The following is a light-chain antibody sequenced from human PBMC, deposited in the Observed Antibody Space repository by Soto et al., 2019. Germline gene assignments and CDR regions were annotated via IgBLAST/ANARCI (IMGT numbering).Light chain of an antibody. CDR2: TAS. CDR1: QSLSRNY. J-gene: IGKJ1*01. Sequence: EIVLTQSPGTLSLSPGEGATLSCRASQSLSRNYLAWYQHKPGQAPRLLIYTASNRATGVPARFSGSGSGTDFTLTISRLEPEDFALYYCQQYDNSPLTFGQGTKVEI. V-gene: IGKV3-20*01. CDR3: QQYDNSPLT.